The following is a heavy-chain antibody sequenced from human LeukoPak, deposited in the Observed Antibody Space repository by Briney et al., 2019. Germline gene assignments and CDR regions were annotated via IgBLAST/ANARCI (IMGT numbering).Heavy chain of an antibody. Sequence: ASVKVSCKASGYTFTSYDINWVRQATGQGLEWMGWINPNSGDTNYAQKFQGRVTMTRDTSISTAYMELSRLRSDDTAMYYCARDGRAQQTPEDYWGQGTLVTVSS. D-gene: IGHD1-14*01. CDR1: GYTFTSYD. J-gene: IGHJ4*02. CDR2: INPNSGDT. CDR3: ARDGRAQQTPEDY. V-gene: IGHV1-2*02.